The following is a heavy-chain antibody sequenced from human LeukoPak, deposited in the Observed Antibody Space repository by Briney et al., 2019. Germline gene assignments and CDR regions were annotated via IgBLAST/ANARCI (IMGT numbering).Heavy chain of an antibody. CDR1: GYTFTSYD. CDR2: MNPNSGNT. CDR3: ARDHYDDFWSGYYHDAFDI. V-gene: IGHV1-8*02. Sequence: ASVKVSCKASGYTFTSYDINWVRQATGQGLEWMGWMNPNSGNTGYAQKFQGRVTMTTDTSTSTAYMELRSLRSDDTAVYYCARDHYDDFWSGYYHDAFDIWGQGTMVTVSS. D-gene: IGHD3-3*01. J-gene: IGHJ3*02.